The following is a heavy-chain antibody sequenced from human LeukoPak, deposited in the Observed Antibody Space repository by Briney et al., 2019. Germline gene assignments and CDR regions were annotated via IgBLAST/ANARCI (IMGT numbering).Heavy chain of an antibody. Sequence: SETLSLTCSVSGGSISSSGYYWGWIRQPPGKGLEWIGSVYYSGTTYYNPSLKSRVIISVDTSKNQFPLRLSSVTAADTAIYYCAREYSSSRYDYWGQGTPVSVSS. D-gene: IGHD6-13*01. V-gene: IGHV4-39*06. CDR2: VYYSGTT. CDR1: GGSISSSGYY. CDR3: AREYSSSRYDY. J-gene: IGHJ4*02.